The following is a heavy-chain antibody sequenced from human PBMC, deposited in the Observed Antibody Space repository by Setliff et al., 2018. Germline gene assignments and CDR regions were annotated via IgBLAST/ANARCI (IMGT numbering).Heavy chain of an antibody. Sequence: SETLSLTCTVSGDSMNSGPHYYWSWIRQHPGKGLEWIGSIYYTGTAYYNPSLKSRVTISLDTSKNQFSLKLSSVTAADTAVYYCARAPQYTNYWYALSWFDPWGQGTLVTVSS. CDR2: IYYTGTA. CDR1: GDSMNSGPHYY. J-gene: IGHJ5*02. D-gene: IGHD2-8*02. V-gene: IGHV4-39*07. CDR3: ARAPQYTNYWYALSWFDP.